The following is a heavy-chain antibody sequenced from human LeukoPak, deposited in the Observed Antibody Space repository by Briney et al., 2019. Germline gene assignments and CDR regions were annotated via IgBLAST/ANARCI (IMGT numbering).Heavy chain of an antibody. D-gene: IGHD4-23*01. Sequence: SQTLSLTCTVSGGSISSSSYYWSWIRQPAGKGLEWIGHIDTSRSTNYNPSLKSPVTISVDTSKNQFSLALSSVTAADTAVYYCAMPYGGNAINFDYWGQGTLVTVSS. CDR1: GGSISSSSYY. V-gene: IGHV4-61*09. CDR3: AMPYGGNAINFDY. CDR2: IDTSRST. J-gene: IGHJ4*02.